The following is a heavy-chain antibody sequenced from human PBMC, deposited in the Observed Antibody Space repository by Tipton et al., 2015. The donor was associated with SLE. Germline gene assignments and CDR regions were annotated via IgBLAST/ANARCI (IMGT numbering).Heavy chain of an antibody. CDR1: DGSIRSTNYC. V-gene: IGHV4-39*07. Sequence: LSLTCTVSDGSIRSTNYCWGWIRQPPGKGLEWIGSIFYTGSTYYNPSLKSRVSFSIDTSKHQFSLKLNSVTAADTAVYYCARRHYSGPFDSWGQGTLVTVSS. D-gene: IGHD5-12*01. CDR3: ARRHYSGPFDS. CDR2: IFYTGST. J-gene: IGHJ4*02.